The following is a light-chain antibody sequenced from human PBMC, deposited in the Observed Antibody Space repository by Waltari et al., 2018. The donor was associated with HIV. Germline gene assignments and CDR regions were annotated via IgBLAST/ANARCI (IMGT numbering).Light chain of an antibody. CDR1: NSNIGNNA. CDR3: ETWDDSLIGV. Sequence: QSVLTQPPSVSAAPRQRVTISCSGSNSNIGNNAVIWFQQLPGKTPKLLIYYDSLLPSGVSDRFSATKSGTSASLAISGLQSEDAADYYCETWDDSLIGVFGGGTQVTVL. CDR2: YDS. V-gene: IGLV1-36*01. J-gene: IGLJ2*01.